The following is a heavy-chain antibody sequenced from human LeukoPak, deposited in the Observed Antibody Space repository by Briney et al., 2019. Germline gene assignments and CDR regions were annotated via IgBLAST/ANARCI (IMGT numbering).Heavy chain of an antibody. CDR2: ISSSSSYI. J-gene: IGHJ5*02. CDR3: ARDLSRGYGYGYWFDP. CDR1: GFTFSSYS. V-gene: IGHV3-21*01. D-gene: IGHD5-18*01. Sequence: GGSLRLSCAASGFTFSSYSMNWVRQAPGKGLEWVSSISSSSSYIYYADSVKGRFTISRDNAKNSLYLQMNSLRAEDTAVYYCARDLSRGYGYGYWFDPWGQGTLVTVSS.